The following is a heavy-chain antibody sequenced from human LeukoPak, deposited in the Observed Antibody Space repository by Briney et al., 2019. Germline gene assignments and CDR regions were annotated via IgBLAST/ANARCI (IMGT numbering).Heavy chain of an antibody. CDR2: IKQDGSEK. D-gene: IGHD3-22*01. Sequence: GGSLRLSCAGSGFIFNRFWMSWVRQAPGKGLEWVANIKQDGSEKYYVDSVKGRFTISRDNAKKSLYLQMNNLRGEDTAVYFCAREGSITMIVVPIAGYFDYWGQGTLVTVSS. J-gene: IGHJ4*02. CDR1: GFIFNRFW. CDR3: AREGSITMIVVPIAGYFDY. V-gene: IGHV3-7*01.